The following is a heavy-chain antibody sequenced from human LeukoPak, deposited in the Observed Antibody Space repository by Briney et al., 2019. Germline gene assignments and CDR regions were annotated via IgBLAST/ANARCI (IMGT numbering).Heavy chain of an antibody. CDR2: IFGSGGST. CDR3: AKTTTGYSSGRFPGWPVDY. D-gene: IGHD6-19*01. V-gene: IGHV3-23*01. J-gene: IGHJ4*02. Sequence: GGSLRLSCAASGLTFSSYAMYWVRQAPGKGLEWVSGIFGSGGSTHYADSVKGRFTISRDNSKNTVYLQMNSLRAEDTAVYYCAKTTTGYSSGRFPGWPVDYWGQGTLVTVSS. CDR1: GLTFSSYA.